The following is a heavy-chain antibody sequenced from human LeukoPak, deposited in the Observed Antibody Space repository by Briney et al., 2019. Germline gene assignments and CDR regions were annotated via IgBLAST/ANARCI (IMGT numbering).Heavy chain of an antibody. D-gene: IGHD2-2*01. Sequence: SETLSLTCTVSGGSISSSIYYWGCIRQPPGKGLEWIGYIYYSGSTNYNPSLKSRVTISVDTSKNHFSLKLSSVTAADTAVYYCARVVAVRGTYAFDIWGQGTMVTVSS. CDR3: ARVVAVRGTYAFDI. CDR1: GGSISSSIYY. CDR2: IYYSGST. V-gene: IGHV4-61*03. J-gene: IGHJ3*02.